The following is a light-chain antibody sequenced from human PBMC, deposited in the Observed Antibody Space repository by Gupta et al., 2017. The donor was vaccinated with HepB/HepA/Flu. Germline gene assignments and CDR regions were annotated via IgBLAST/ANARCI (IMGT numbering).Light chain of an antibody. V-gene: IGKV3-20*01. CDR2: GAT. CDR1: QTITSNY. CDR3: QQYGSSPIT. Sequence: EIVLTQSPGTLSLSPGERATLSCTASQTITSNYLAWYQQKPGQAPRLLMYGATSRATGVPDRCSGSGSGADFTLTISRLEPEDFVVYYCQQYGSSPITFGQGTRLEIK. J-gene: IGKJ5*01.